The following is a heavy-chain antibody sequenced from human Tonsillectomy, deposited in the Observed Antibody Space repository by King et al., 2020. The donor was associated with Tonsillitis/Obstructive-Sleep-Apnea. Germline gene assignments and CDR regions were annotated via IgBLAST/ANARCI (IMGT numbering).Heavy chain of an antibody. D-gene: IGHD5-12*01. V-gene: IGHV4-30-2*01. CDR3: ARVLVEATMARIFDY. J-gene: IGHJ4*02. CDR1: GGSISSGGYS. CDR2: IYHSGST. Sequence: LQLQESGSGLVKPSQTLSLTCAVSGGSISSGGYSWSWIRQPPGKGLEWIGYIYHSGSTYYNPSLKSRVTISVDRSKNQFSLKLSSVTAADTAVYYCARVLVEATMARIFDYWGQGTLVTVSS.